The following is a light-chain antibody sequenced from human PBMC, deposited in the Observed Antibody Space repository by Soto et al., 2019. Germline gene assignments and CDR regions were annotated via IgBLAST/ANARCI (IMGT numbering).Light chain of an antibody. Sequence: DIHMTQSPSFVSASVGDRITITCRASEIIGNWLAWYQQKPGKAPKLLIYGASTLQSGVPSRFSGTRSGKDFSLTVTSLQPEDFGTYYCQQANTFPLTFGGGTKVDIK. CDR2: GAS. CDR3: QQANTFPLT. V-gene: IGKV1D-12*01. J-gene: IGKJ4*01. CDR1: EIIGNW.